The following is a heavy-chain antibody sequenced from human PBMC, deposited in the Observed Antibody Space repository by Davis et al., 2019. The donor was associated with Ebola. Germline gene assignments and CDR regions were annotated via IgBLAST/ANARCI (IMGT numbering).Heavy chain of an antibody. D-gene: IGHD2-21*02. CDR2: IKEDGSEK. Sequence: PGGSLRLSCAASGFTFSNYAMSWVRQSPGKGLEWVAKIKEDGSEKLEVDSVKGRFTISRDNSKSTLYLQMNALRAEDTALYYCARGAGDSHFFDCWGQGTLVTVSS. CDR3: ARGAGDSHFFDC. V-gene: IGHV3-7*03. CDR1: GFTFSNYA. J-gene: IGHJ4*02.